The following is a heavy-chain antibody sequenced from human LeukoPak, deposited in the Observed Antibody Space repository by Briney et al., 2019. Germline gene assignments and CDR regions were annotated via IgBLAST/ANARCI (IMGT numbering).Heavy chain of an antibody. CDR1: GYTFTGYY. D-gene: IGHD6-19*01. CDR3: ARGFRSSSGWQAAGDDAFDI. J-gene: IGHJ3*02. Sequence: ASVKVSCKASGYTFTGYYMHWVRQAPGQGLEWMGWINPNSGGTNYAQKFQGRVTMTRDTSISTAYMELSRLRSDDTTVYYCARGFRSSSGWQAAGDDAFDIWGQGTMVTVSS. V-gene: IGHV1-2*02. CDR2: INPNSGGT.